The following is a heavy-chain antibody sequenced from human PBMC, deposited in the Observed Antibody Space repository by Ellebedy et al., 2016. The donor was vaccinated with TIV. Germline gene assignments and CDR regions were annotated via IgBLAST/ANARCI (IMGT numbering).Heavy chain of an antibody. Sequence: GESLKISCAASGFIISGDWMSWVRQAPGKGLEWVAHINPDGSAEYYVDSVKGRFTISRDNAKRSLFLQMNSLRVDDTAVYYCVTWGQSYDRWGQGSLVTISS. CDR2: INPDGSAE. CDR1: GFIISGDW. CDR3: VTWGQSYDR. J-gene: IGHJ4*02. D-gene: IGHD3-16*01. V-gene: IGHV3-7*03.